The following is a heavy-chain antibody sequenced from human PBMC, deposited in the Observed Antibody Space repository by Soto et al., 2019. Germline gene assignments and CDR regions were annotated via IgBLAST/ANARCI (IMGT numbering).Heavy chain of an antibody. Sequence: QVQLQQWGAGLLKPSETLSLTCAVYGGSFSGYYWSWIRQPPGEGLEWIGEINHSGSTNYNPYLKRRVTRSVDTSKNQFSLKLRSVTAADTAVYYCAREMCEQCSSTSCYRRGRRNWFDPWGQGTLVTVSS. CDR1: GGSFSGYY. CDR3: AREMCEQCSSTSCYRRGRRNWFDP. CDR2: INHSGST. V-gene: IGHV4-34*01. D-gene: IGHD2-2*02. J-gene: IGHJ5*02.